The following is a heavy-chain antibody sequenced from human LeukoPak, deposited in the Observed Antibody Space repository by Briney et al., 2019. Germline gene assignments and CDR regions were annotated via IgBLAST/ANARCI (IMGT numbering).Heavy chain of an antibody. Sequence: GASVKVSCKASGGTFSSYAISWVRQAPGQGLEWMGRIIPILGIANYAQKFQGRVMITADKSTSTAYMELSSLRSEDTAVYYCARRSYGSGSPYYYYGMDVWGQGTTVTVSS. V-gene: IGHV1-69*04. CDR2: IIPILGIA. D-gene: IGHD3-10*01. CDR3: ARRSYGSGSPYYYYGMDV. J-gene: IGHJ6*02. CDR1: GGTFSSYA.